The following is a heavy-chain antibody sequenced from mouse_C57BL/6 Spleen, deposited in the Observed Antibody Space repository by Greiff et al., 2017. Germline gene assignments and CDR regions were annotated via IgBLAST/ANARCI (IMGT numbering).Heavy chain of an antibody. CDR1: GYTFTDYN. CDR2: INPNNGGT. CDR3: ARWTTVVAGGYFDV. Sequence: VQLQQSGPELVKPGASVKIPCKASGYTFTDYNMDWVKQSHGKSLEWIGDINPNNGGTIYNQKFKGKATLTVDKSSSTAYMELRSLTSEDTAVYYCARWTTVVAGGYFDVWGTGTTVTVSS. V-gene: IGHV1-18*01. J-gene: IGHJ1*03. D-gene: IGHD1-1*01.